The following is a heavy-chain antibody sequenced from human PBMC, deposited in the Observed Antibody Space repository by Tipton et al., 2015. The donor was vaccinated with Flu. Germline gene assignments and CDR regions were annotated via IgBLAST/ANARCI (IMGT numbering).Heavy chain of an antibody. J-gene: IGHJ2*01. CDR3: ARIAYGDYLGWYFDL. D-gene: IGHD4-17*01. CDR2: IYTSGST. V-gene: IGHV4-4*07. Sequence: TLSLTCTVSGGSISNSYWSWIRQSAGKGLEWIGRIYTSGSTDYNPSLKSRVTMSVDTSKNQFSLKLSSVTAADTAVYYGARIAYGDYLGWYFDLWGRGTLFIVSS. CDR1: GGSISNSY.